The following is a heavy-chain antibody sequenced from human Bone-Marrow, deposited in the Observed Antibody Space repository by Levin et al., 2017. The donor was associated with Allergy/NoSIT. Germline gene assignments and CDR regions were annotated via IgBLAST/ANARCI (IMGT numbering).Heavy chain of an antibody. CDR2: IIPIFGTP. CDR1: GGTVSTYS. CDR3: ARDGGYSGYDGGNYFDY. D-gene: IGHD5-12*01. J-gene: IGHJ4*02. V-gene: IGHV1-69*13. Sequence: SVKVSCKTSGGTVSTYSFNWLRQAPGQGLEWMGGIIPIFGTPKYAQKFQARVTITADESTGTVYMEVTSLRSEDTAIYYCARDGGYSGYDGGNYFDYWGQGTLVTVSS.